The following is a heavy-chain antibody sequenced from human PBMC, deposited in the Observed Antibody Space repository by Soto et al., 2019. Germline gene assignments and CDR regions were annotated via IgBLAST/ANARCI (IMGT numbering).Heavy chain of an antibody. J-gene: IGHJ6*02. CDR3: ARGVGVGYYYYHIDL. V-gene: IGHV4-61*01. CDR2: IYYSGSA. CDR1: GDSVTSVSDY. D-gene: IGHD3-10*01. Sequence: QVQLQESGPGLVKPSETLSLTCTVSGDSVTSVSDYWSWIRQPPGKGLEWIGYIYYSGSADYNPSLGSRVTISIDTSKNPFSLKLTSVTAPDTAVYYCARGVGVGYYYYHIDLWCQGTTVTVSS.